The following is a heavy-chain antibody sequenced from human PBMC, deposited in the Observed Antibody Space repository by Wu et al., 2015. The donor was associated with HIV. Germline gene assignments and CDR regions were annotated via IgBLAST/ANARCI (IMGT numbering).Heavy chain of an antibody. D-gene: IGHD3-22*01. CDR3: ARDMPSRYDSSGHRSFDI. Sequence: QVQLVQSGAEVRKPGASVKVSCKASGYSFSDFYIHWVRQAPGQGLEWMGRIVPLFDAPNYAQRFHDRLTITADGSTTTAYMELRSLTSDDTAIYYCARDMPSRYDSSGHRSFDIWGQGTVVAVSS. J-gene: IGHJ3*02. CDR2: IVPLFDAP. CDR1: GYSFSDFY. V-gene: IGHV1-69*18.